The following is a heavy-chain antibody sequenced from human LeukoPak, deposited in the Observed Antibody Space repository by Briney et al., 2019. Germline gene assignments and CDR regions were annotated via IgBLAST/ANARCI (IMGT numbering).Heavy chain of an antibody. D-gene: IGHD5-18*01. CDR2: INHSGST. CDR3: ARGYWGIQLWLPRRNWFDP. CDR1: GGSISNYY. Sequence: SETLSLTCTVSGGSISNYYWSWIRQPPGKGLEWIGEINHSGSTNYNPSLKSRVTISVDTSKNQFSLKPSSVTAADTAVYYCARGYWGIQLWLPRRNWFDPWGQGTLVTVSS. J-gene: IGHJ5*02. V-gene: IGHV4-34*01.